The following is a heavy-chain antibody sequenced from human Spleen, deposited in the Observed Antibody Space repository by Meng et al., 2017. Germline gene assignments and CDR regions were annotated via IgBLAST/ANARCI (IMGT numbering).Heavy chain of an antibody. J-gene: IGHJ3*02. CDR1: GFTFDDYA. Sequence: SLKISCAASGFTFDDYAMHWVRQAPGKGLEWVSGIGWNSGRIGYADSVKGRFTMSRDNTQSSLYLQMNSLRPEDTALYYCAKETFSGWFYDAFDMWGQGTMVIVSS. CDR2: IGWNSGRI. D-gene: IGHD6-19*01. CDR3: AKETFSGWFYDAFDM. V-gene: IGHV3-9*01.